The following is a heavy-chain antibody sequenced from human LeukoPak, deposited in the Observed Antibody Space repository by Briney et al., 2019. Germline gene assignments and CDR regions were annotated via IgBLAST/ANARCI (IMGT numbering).Heavy chain of an antibody. Sequence: ASVKVSCKASGYTFNTYNINWVRQAPGQGLEWMGWISTYNDNTNYAQKFQGRVTMTTDTSTSTAYMELRSLRSDDTAVYYCARDEGYSGSYYYFDYWGQGTLVTVSS. CDR2: ISTYNDNT. CDR3: ARDEGYSGSYYYFDY. CDR1: GYTFNTYN. V-gene: IGHV1-18*01. J-gene: IGHJ4*02. D-gene: IGHD1-26*01.